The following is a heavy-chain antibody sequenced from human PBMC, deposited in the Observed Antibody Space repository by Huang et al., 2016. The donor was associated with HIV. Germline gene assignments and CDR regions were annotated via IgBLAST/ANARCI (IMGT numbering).Heavy chain of an antibody. CDR1: GFTFSSYG. Sequence: QVQLVESGGGVVQPGRSLRISCAASGFTFSSYGMHWVRQGPGKGLEWVAVISYDAKTKYDADSVKGRFSISRDNSKTTVYLQLNSLRLEDTAVYYCAKGGSAAAVLDFWGQGTLVTVSS. CDR2: ISYDAKTK. V-gene: IGHV3-30*18. J-gene: IGHJ4*02. D-gene: IGHD6-13*01. CDR3: AKGGSAAAVLDF.